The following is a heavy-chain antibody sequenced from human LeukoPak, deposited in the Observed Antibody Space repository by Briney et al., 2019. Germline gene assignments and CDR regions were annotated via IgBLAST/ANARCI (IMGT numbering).Heavy chain of an antibody. CDR2: IKQDGTEK. CDR3: ARDSEWGLLRSDY. V-gene: IGHV3-7*05. CDR1: GFTFSRYW. D-gene: IGHD1-26*01. Sequence: GGSLRLSCAASGFTFSRYWMTWVRQAPGKGLEWVANIKQDGTEKYYVDSVKGRFTISRDNAKDSLYLQMNSLRAEDTAVYYCARDSEWGLLRSDYWGQGILVTVSS. J-gene: IGHJ4*02.